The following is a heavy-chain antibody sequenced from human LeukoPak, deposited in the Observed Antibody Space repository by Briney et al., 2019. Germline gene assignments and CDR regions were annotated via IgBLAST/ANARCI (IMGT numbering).Heavy chain of an antibody. D-gene: IGHD3-10*01. V-gene: IGHV3-30*02. J-gene: IGHJ4*02. Sequence: PGGSLRLSCAASGFTFSSYGMYWVRQAPGKGLEWVAFIRYDGNNKYYGDSVKGRFTISRDNSKNTLYLQMNSLRAEDTAVYYCAKSIGQGRIIDYWGQGTLVTVSS. CDR1: GFTFSSYG. CDR3: AKSIGQGRIIDY. CDR2: IRYDGNNK.